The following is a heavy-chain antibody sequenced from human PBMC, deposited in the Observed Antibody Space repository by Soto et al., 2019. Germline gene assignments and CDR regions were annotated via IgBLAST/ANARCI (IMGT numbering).Heavy chain of an antibody. J-gene: IGHJ4*02. CDR2: MQPSTGRT. D-gene: IGHD1-26*01. V-gene: IGHV1-8*01. CDR1: GYSFTSLD. CDR3: ARGVSAGVDY. Sequence: QVQLVQSGAEVREPGASVKVSCKSSGYSFTSLDINWVRQTAGQGLEWMGWMQPSTGRTGYAQKFQGRVNITRDSSINTAYMELTTLTSVDTAFYYCARGVSAGVDYWGQGTLVTVSS.